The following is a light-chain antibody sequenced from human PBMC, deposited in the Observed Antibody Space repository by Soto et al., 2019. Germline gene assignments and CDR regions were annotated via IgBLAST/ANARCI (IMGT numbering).Light chain of an antibody. Sequence: EIVLTQSPGTLSLSPGERATLSCRASQSVTSNYLAWYQQKPGQAPRLLIYGASSRPTGMPDRFSGIGSVTAFTLTISGLEPEVFGVYYCQQYGVSITFGRGTLMEIK. J-gene: IGKJ5*01. CDR1: QSVTSNY. V-gene: IGKV3-20*01. CDR2: GAS. CDR3: QQYGVSIT.